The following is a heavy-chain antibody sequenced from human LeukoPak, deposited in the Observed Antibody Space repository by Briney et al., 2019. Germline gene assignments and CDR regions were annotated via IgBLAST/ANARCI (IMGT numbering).Heavy chain of an antibody. CDR1: GGSISSYY. J-gene: IGHJ6*03. D-gene: IGHD6-19*01. Sequence: PSETLSLTCTVSGGSISSYYWSWIRQPPGKALEWIGYIYYSGSTNYNPSLKSRVTISVDTSKNQFSLKLSSVTAADTAVYYCARRGPAVRYYYYYMDVWGKGTTVTVSS. V-gene: IGHV4-59*01. CDR2: IYYSGST. CDR3: ARRGPAVRYYYYYMDV.